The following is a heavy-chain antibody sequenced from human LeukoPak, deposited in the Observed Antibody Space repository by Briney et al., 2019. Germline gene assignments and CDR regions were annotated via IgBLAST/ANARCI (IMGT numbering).Heavy chain of an antibody. CDR3: EEDRTYDDFWSGSHFDY. CDR2: IYNCGKT. J-gene: IGHJ4*02. V-gene: IGHV3-53*01. D-gene: IGHD3-3*01. Sequence: GGSVSLSREFSVISDNVSYLSWVRQARARGREGVSVIYNCGKTYYADSVHGGVPIPRDNSKNKLYLQMNRLRAEDKALDFCEEDRTYDDFWSGSHFDYWGQGTLVTVSS. CDR1: VISDNVSY.